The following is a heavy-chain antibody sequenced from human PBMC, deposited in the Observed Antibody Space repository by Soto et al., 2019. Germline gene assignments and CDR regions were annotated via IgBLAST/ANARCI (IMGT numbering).Heavy chain of an antibody. Sequence: GGSLRLSCAASGFTFSSYSMNWVRQAPGKGLEWVSYISSSSSTIYYADSVKGRFTISRDNAKNSLYLQMNSLRTEDTAIYYCVRDLWGFDYWGQGTLVTVSS. D-gene: IGHD3-16*01. V-gene: IGHV3-48*01. CDR2: ISSSSSTI. CDR3: VRDLWGFDY. CDR1: GFTFSSYS. J-gene: IGHJ4*02.